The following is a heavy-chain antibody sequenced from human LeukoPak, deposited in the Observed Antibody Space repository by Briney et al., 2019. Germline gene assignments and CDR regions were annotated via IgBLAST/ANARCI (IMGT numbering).Heavy chain of an antibody. CDR3: ARGHTAVTRHFDF. D-gene: IGHD4-17*01. CDR1: GFTFSSYA. V-gene: IGHV3-30*04. Sequence: GGSLRLSCAASGFTFSSYAMHWVRQAPGKGLEWVAVISYDGSNKYYADSVKGRFTISRDNSKNTLYLQMNSLRAEDTAVYYCARGHTAVTRHFDFWGQGTLVTVSS. CDR2: ISYDGSNK. J-gene: IGHJ4*02.